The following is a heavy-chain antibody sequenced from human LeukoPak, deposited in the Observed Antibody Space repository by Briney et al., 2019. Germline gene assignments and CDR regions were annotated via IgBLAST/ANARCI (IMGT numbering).Heavy chain of an antibody. Sequence: GGSLRLSCAASGITVSRSYMSWVRRAPGKGLEWVSIIFSSGYTYYADSVKGRFTISRDNSKNTLDLQMNSLRAEDTAVYYCARVSGAGYALADWGQGTLVTVSS. V-gene: IGHV3-66*01. J-gene: IGHJ4*02. D-gene: IGHD5-12*01. CDR1: GITVSRSY. CDR2: IFSSGYT. CDR3: ARVSGAGYALAD.